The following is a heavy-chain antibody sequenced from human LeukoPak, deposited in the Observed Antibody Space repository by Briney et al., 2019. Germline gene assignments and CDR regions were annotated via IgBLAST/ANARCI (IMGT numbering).Heavy chain of an antibody. CDR1: GFTFSSYG. Sequence: PGGSLRLSCAASGFTFSSYGMHWVRQAPGKGLEWVAVISYDGSNKYYADSVKGRFTISRDNSKNTLYLQMNSLRAEDTAVYYCAEDAGYSSGWVFDYWGQGTLVTVSS. CDR2: ISYDGSNK. CDR3: AEDAGYSSGWVFDY. V-gene: IGHV3-30*18. D-gene: IGHD6-19*01. J-gene: IGHJ4*02.